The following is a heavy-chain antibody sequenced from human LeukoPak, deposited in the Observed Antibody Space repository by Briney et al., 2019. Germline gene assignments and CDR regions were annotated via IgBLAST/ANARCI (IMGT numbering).Heavy chain of an antibody. V-gene: IGHV5-51*01. CDR2: IYPGDSDT. J-gene: IGHJ4*02. Sequence: GESLKFSCKGSGYRFTSDWIGWVRQLPGKSLEWMGIIYPGDSDTRYSPSFQGQVTISADKSVNTAYLQWSSLKASDTAMYYFARLSGRVVCSAGSCYIDSWGQGTLVTVSS. CDR3: ARLSGRVVCSAGSCYIDS. D-gene: IGHD2-15*01. CDR1: GYRFTSDW.